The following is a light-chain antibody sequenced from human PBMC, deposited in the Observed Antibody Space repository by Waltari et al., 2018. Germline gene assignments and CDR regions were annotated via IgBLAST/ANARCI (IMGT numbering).Light chain of an antibody. CDR2: LGS. CDR3: MQALQTPLFT. V-gene: IGKV2-28*01. J-gene: IGKJ3*01. Sequence: DIVMTQSPLSLPVTPGEPASISCRSSQSLRHSNGYNYLGWYLQKLGQSPQLLIYLGSNRASGVPDRFSGSGSGTDFTLKISRVEAEDVGVYYCMQALQTPLFTFGPGTKVDIK. CDR1: QSLRHSNGYNY.